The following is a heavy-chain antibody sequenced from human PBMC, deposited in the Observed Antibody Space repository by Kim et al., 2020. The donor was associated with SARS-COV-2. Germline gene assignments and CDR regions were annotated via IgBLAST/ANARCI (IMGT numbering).Heavy chain of an antibody. Sequence: GGSLRLSCAASGFTFSSYGMHWVRQAPGKGLEWVAVIWYDGSNKYYADSVKGRFTISRDNSKNTLYLQMNSLRAEDTAVYYCAKSRGSGSYYLFDYWGQGTLVTVSS. CDR1: GFTFSSYG. CDR2: IWYDGSNK. J-gene: IGHJ4*02. CDR3: AKSRGSGSYYLFDY. D-gene: IGHD3-10*01. V-gene: IGHV3-33*06.